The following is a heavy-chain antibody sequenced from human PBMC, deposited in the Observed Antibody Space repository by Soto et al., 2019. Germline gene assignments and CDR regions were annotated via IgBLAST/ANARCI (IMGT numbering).Heavy chain of an antibody. D-gene: IGHD7-27*01. Sequence: EMQLLESGGGLVQPGGSLRLSCAVSGLTFSDYAMSWVRQVPGKGLEWVSVISGSGYPEYADSVKGRFTISRDNSKSTLYLQVDSLRPEDAAVYYCARDPKTSGGQHWAFNYFDSWGQGTLVTVSS. CDR2: ISGSGYP. CDR1: GLTFSDYA. J-gene: IGHJ4*02. CDR3: ARDPKTSGGQHWAFNYFDS. V-gene: IGHV3-23*01.